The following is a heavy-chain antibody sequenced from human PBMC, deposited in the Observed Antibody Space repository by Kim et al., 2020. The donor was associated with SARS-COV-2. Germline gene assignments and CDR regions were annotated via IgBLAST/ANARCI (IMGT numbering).Heavy chain of an antibody. D-gene: IGHD2-15*01. CDR3: ARLCSGGSCNQDY. V-gene: IGHV4-34*01. J-gene: IGHJ4*02. Sequence: SSPSLKSRVTMSVDTSKNQFSLKLSSVTAADTAIYYCARLCSGGSCNQDYWGQGTLVTVSS.